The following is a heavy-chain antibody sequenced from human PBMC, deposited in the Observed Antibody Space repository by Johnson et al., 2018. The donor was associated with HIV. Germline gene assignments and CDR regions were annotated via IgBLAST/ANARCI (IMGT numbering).Heavy chain of an antibody. J-gene: IGHJ3*02. CDR3: AKESAFDI. CDR2: ISYDGSNK. Sequence: QVQLVESAGGVVQPGRSLRLSCAASGFTFSTYGMHWVRQAPGKGLEWVAVISYDGSNKYYADSVKGRFTISRDNSKNTLYLQMNSLRAEDTAVYYCAKESAFDIWGQGTMVTVSS. V-gene: IGHV3-30*18. CDR1: GFTFSTYG.